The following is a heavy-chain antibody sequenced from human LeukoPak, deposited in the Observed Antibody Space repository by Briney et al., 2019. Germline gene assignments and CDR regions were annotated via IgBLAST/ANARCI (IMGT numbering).Heavy chain of an antibody. V-gene: IGHV1-18*01. CDR2: ISAYNGNT. D-gene: IGHD3-22*01. Sequence: GASVKVSCKASGYTFTSYGISWVRQAPGQGLEWMGWISAYNGNTNYAQKLQGRVTMTTDTSTSTAYMELRSLRSDDTAVYYCARDPGYPYYYDSTYYYYGMDVWGQGTTVTVSS. J-gene: IGHJ6*02. CDR3: ARDPGYPYYYDSTYYYYGMDV. CDR1: GYTFTSYG.